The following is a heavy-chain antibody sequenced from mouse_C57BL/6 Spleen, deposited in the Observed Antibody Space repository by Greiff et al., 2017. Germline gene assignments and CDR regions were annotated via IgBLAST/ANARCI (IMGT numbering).Heavy chain of an antibody. CDR2: ISYDGSN. CDR3: ARKRPLSMDY. V-gene: IGHV3-6*01. J-gene: IGHJ4*01. CDR1: GYSITSGYY. Sequence: EVQLQESGPGLVKPSQSLSLTCSVTGYSITSGYYWNWIRQFPGNKLEWMGYISYDGSNNYNPSLKNRISITRDTSKNQFFLKLNSVTTEDTATYYCARKRPLSMDYWGQGTSVTVSS.